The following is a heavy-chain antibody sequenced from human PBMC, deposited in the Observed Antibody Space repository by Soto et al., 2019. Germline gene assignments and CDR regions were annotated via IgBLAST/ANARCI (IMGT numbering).Heavy chain of an antibody. CDR1: GGSFSEYY. CDR2: ISHSGST. Sequence: PSETLSLTCAVYGGSFSEYYWNWIRLPPGKGLEWIGEISHSGSTNYNPSLKSRVTISVQASRKQFSLKLSSVTAADTAVYYCARGDYYDVMAVSGQGNTVTVSS. J-gene: IGHJ6*02. CDR3: ARGDYYDVMAV. V-gene: IGHV4-34*01.